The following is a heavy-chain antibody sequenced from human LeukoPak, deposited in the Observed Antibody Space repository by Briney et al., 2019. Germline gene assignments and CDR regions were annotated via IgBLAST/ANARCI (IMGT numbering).Heavy chain of an antibody. CDR2: INPNSGGT. J-gene: IGHJ5*02. CDR1: GYTSTAYY. Sequence: ASVKVSCKASGYTSTAYYIYWVRQAPGQGLEWMGRINPNSGGTDYAQNFQGRVTMTRDTSISTAYMVLSRLRSDDTAVYYCARGYCSGGTCYLVENWLDPWGQGTLVTVSS. V-gene: IGHV1-2*06. CDR3: ARGYCSGGTCYLVENWLDP. D-gene: IGHD2-15*01.